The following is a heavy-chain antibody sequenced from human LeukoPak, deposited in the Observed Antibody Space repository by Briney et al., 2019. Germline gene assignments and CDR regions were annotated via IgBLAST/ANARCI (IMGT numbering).Heavy chain of an antibody. CDR1: GFPLSSYA. CDR3: AKDCGWLHFCS. Sequence: GGSLRLSCAVSGFPLSSYAMSWVRQAPGKGLEWVSATSSSDAGTYYAGSVRGRFTISRDNSKNTLYLQINTLRAEDTAIYYCAKDCGWLHFCSWGQGTLVTVSS. V-gene: IGHV3-23*01. J-gene: IGHJ5*02. CDR2: TSSSDAGT. D-gene: IGHD5-24*01.